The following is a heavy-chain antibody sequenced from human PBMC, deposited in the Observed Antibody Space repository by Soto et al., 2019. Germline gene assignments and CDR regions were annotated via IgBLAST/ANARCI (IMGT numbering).Heavy chain of an antibody. V-gene: IGHV3-7*03. CDR2: IKRDGSEK. CDR1: GFTFGNNW. D-gene: IGHD3-3*01. Sequence: EVQLVESGGGLVQPGGSLRLSCAASGFTFGNNWMSWVRQAPGKGLEWVANIKRDGSEKYYVDSVKGRFAISRENAKNTLYLQMNSLRADDTAVYYCASLEWESSGYAAYWGQGTLVTVSS. J-gene: IGHJ4*02. CDR3: ASLEWESSGYAAY.